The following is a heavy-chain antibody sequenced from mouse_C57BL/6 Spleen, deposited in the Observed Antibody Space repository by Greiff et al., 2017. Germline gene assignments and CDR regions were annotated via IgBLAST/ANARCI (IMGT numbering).Heavy chain of an antibody. D-gene: IGHD4-1*01. CDR3: ARSGTY. CDR2: IDHEDGET. V-gene: IGHV14-2*01. CDR1: GFHIKDYY. J-gene: IGHJ3*01. Sequence: VPPQQSGAELVTPGASVKLSCTAPGFHIKDYYMHWVTQRTEQGLEWIGRIDHEDGETKYAPKFQGKATLTENTSSNTAYLQLSSLTTEDTAVDYCARSGTYWGKGTLVTVSA.